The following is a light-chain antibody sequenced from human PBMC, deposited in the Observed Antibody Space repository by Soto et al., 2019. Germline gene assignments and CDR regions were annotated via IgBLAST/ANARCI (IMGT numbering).Light chain of an antibody. CDR3: QQYYTTPLT. CDR2: WAS. CDR1: QSVLYSSNNNNY. Sequence: DIVMTQSPDSLAVSLGERATINCKSSQSVLYSSNNNNYLAWYQQKPGQPPKLLIYWASTRESGVPDRFSGSGSGTDFTLTINSLQAEDVAVYYCQQYYTTPLTFGGGTKAEIK. J-gene: IGKJ4*01. V-gene: IGKV4-1*01.